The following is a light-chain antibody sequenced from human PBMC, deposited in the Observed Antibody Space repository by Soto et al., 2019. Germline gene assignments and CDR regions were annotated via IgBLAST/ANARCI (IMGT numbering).Light chain of an antibody. V-gene: IGKV3-15*01. CDR1: ESVTSS. Sequence: ILMPQSTATLSVSPGDTATLSCRASESVTSSLAWYQQKPGQAPRLLIYAASTRATDVPARFSGGGSATEFTLTISSLQSEDFAVYYCQQYGRSPLTFGQGTRLEIK. CDR3: QQYGRSPLT. CDR2: AAS. J-gene: IGKJ5*01.